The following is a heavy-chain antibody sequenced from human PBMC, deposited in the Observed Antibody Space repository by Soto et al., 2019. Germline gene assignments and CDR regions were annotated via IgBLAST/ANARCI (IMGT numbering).Heavy chain of an antibody. D-gene: IGHD1-20*01. CDR2: MNPNSGNT. V-gene: IGHV1-8*01. CDR1: GYTFTSYD. J-gene: IGHJ6*03. Sequence: QVQLVQSGAEVKKPGASVKVSCKASGYTFTSYDINWVRQATGQGLEWMGWMNPNSGNTGYAQKFQGRVSIPRNPSIPTSYMELRGLRSEHPAVYYCARTAITSAGHTYYYYYMAVWGKGTTVTVSS. CDR3: ARTAITSAGHTYYYYYMAV.